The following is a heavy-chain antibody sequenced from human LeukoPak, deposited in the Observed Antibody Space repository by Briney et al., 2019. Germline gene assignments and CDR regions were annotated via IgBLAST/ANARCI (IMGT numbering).Heavy chain of an antibody. D-gene: IGHD3-10*01. V-gene: IGHV3-33*01. J-gene: IGHJ5*02. CDR3: ARDYGSGIDR. Sequence: PGRSLRLSCAASGLTFSSYGMHWVRQAPGKGLEWVALIWYDGSNKYYADSVKGRFTISRDNSKNTLSLQMNSLRAEDTAVYYCARDYGSGIDRWGQGTLVTVSS. CDR2: IWYDGSNK. CDR1: GLTFSSYG.